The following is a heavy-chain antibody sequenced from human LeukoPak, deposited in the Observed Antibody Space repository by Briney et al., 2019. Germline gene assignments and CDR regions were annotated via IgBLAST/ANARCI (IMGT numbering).Heavy chain of an antibody. V-gene: IGHV1-2*02. CDR1: GYTFIGYY. CDR3: ARDGGIVVVAAANWFDP. D-gene: IGHD2-2*01. Sequence: ASVKVSCKASGYTFIGYYIHWVRQAPGQGLEWMGRINPNSGGTDYAHKFQGRVTMTRDTSISKAYMELSGRRSDDTAVYYCARDGGIVVVAAANWFDPWGQGTLVTVFS. J-gene: IGHJ5*02. CDR2: INPNSGGT.